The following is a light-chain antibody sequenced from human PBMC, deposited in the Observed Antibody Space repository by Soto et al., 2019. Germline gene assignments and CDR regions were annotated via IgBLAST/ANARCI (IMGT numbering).Light chain of an antibody. CDR2: GNS. V-gene: IGLV1-40*01. CDR3: QSYDSSLSGGV. CDR1: SSNIGAGYD. Sequence: QSVLTQPPSVSGAPGQRVTISCTGSSSNIGAGYDVHWYQQLPGTAPKLLIPGNSNRPSGVPDRFSGSKSGTSASLAITGRQAEDEADYYCQSYDSSLSGGVFGGGTKLTVL. J-gene: IGLJ3*02.